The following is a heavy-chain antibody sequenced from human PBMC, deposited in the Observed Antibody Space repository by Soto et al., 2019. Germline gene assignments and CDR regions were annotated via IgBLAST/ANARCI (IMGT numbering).Heavy chain of an antibody. CDR2: IFSSGST. Sequence: PSETLSLTCTVSGGSINTFYWSWVRQPAGKGLEWIGRIFSSGSTSFNPSLESRVAMSVDTSKNHFSLNLSSVTAADMAVYYCAREGYYSAYNFEHGIQLWSFDFWGQGALVTVSS. J-gene: IGHJ4*02. CDR3: AREGYYSAYNFEHGIQLWSFDF. D-gene: IGHD5-12*01. CDR1: GGSINTFY. V-gene: IGHV4-4*07.